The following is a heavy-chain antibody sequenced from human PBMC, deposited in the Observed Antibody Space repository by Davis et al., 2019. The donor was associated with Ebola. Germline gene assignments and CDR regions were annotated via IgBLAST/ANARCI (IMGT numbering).Heavy chain of an antibody. Sequence: ASVKVSCKASGYTFTGYYMHWVRQAPGQGLEWMGRINPNSGGTNYAQKFQGRVTMTRDTSISTAYMELSSLRSEDTAVYYCARVGLTTISPLFDYWGQGTLVTVSS. V-gene: IGHV1-2*06. CDR2: INPNSGGT. J-gene: IGHJ4*02. CDR1: GYTFTGYY. D-gene: IGHD4-11*01. CDR3: ARVGLTTISPLFDY.